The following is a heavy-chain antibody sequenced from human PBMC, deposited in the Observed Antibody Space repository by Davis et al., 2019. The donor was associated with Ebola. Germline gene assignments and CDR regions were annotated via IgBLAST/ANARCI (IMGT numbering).Heavy chain of an antibody. Sequence: GESLKISCAASGFTFRNFCMSWVRQAPGKGLEWVANIKDDGSEKYYVDSVKGRFTISRDNAKNSLYLQMNSLGAEDTALYYCAKESDALPVLGLRNIVDYWGQGTLVTVSS. CDR2: IKDDGSEK. CDR1: GFTFRNFC. J-gene: IGHJ4*02. CDR3: AKESDALPVLGLRNIVDY. D-gene: IGHD5/OR15-5a*01. V-gene: IGHV3-7*01.